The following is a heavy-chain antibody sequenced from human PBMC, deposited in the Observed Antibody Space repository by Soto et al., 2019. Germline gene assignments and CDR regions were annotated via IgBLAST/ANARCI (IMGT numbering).Heavy chain of an antibody. V-gene: IGHV4-59*01. CDR3: ARDLWGYCGTDCYPLDV. Sequence: SETLSLTCTVSGGSISGYYWSWIRQPPGKGLEWIGYMYKTGSTVYNPSFKSRVTISVDTSKSQCSLRLNSVTAADTAVYYCARDLWGYCGTDCYPLDVWGQGTTVTVSS. J-gene: IGHJ6*02. CDR1: GGSISGYY. CDR2: MYKTGST. D-gene: IGHD2-21*02.